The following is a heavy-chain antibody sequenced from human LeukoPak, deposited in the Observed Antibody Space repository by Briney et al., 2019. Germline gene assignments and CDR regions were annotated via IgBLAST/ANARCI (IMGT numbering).Heavy chain of an antibody. J-gene: IGHJ4*02. D-gene: IGHD1-14*01. CDR2: IYYSGST. Sequence: GSLRLSCAASGFTFSSYWMNWVRQPPGKGLEWIGYIYYSGSTNYNPSLKSRVTISVDTSKNQFSLKLSSVTAADTAVYYCARGRYGRIDYWGQGTLVTVSS. V-gene: IGHV4-59*12. CDR1: GFTFSSYW. CDR3: ARGRYGRIDY.